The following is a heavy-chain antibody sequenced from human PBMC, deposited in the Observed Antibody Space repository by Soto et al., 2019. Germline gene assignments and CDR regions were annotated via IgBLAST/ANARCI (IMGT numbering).Heavy chain of an antibody. CDR2: MNPNSGNT. D-gene: IGHD6-19*01. CDR1: GYTFTSYD. V-gene: IGHV1-8*01. CDR3: ARDHSSGWYGPYYYYGMDV. Sequence: QVQLVQSGAEVKKPGASVKVSCKASGYTFTSYDINWVRQATGQGLEWMGWMNPNSGNTGYAQKFQGRVTMTWNTSISTAYMELSSLRSEDTAVYYCARDHSSGWYGPYYYYGMDVWGQGTTVTVSS. J-gene: IGHJ6*02.